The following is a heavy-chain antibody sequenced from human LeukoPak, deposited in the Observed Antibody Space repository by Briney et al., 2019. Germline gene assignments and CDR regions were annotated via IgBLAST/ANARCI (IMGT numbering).Heavy chain of an antibody. V-gene: IGHV4-59*01. D-gene: IGHD2-21*01. CDR1: GGSISSYY. Sequence: SETLSLTCTVSGGSISSYYWSWIRQPPGKGLEWSGYIYDSGNTNYNPSLKSRVTISGDTSKKQFSLKVRSVTAADTAVYYCAKGEGDYWGQGTLVTVSS. J-gene: IGHJ4*02. CDR2: IYDSGNT. CDR3: AKGEGDY.